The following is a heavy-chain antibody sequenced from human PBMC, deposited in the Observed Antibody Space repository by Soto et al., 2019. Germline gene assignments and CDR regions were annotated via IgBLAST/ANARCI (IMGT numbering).Heavy chain of an antibody. CDR2: INPNSGGT. CDR1: GYTFTGYY. V-gene: IGHV1-2*02. D-gene: IGHD6-13*01. CDR3: ARDLIAAAAADY. Sequence: SVKGSCKGSGYTFTGYYMHWVRQAPGQGLEWMGWINPNSGGTNYAQKFQGRVTMTRDTSISKAYMELSRLRSDDTAVYYCARDLIAAAAADYWGQGTLVTVYS. J-gene: IGHJ4*02.